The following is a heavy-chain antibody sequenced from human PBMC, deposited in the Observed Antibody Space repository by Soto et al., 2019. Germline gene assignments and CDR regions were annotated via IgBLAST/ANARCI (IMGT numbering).Heavy chain of an antibody. V-gene: IGHV4-30-4*01. Sequence: PSETLSLTCTVSGGSISSGDYYWSWIRQPPGKGLGWIGYIYYSGSTYYNPSLKSRVTISVDTSKNQFSLKLSSVTAADTAVYYCARGVTPLRCDIWGQGTMVS. D-gene: IGHD3-16*01. CDR1: GGSISSGDYY. J-gene: IGHJ3*02. CDR2: IYYSGST. CDR3: ARGVTPLRCDI.